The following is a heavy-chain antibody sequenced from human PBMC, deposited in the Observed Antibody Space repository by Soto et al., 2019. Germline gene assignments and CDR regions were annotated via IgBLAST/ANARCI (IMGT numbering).Heavy chain of an antibody. V-gene: IGHV1-3*01. CDR3: ARSITMVRGVIRNFDY. CDR1: GYTFTSYA. CDR2: INAGNGNT. J-gene: IGHJ4*02. Sequence: GASVKVSCKASGYTFTSYAMHWVRQAPGQGLEWMGWINAGNGNTKYSQKFQGRVTITRDTSASTAYVELSSLRSEDTAVYYCARSITMVRGVIRNFDYWGQGTLVTVSS. D-gene: IGHD3-10*01.